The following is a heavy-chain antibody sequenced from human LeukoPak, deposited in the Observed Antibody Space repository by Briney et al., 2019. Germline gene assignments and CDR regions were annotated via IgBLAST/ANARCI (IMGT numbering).Heavy chain of an antibody. CDR3: ARDLTDNWFGP. CDR2: INPDSGGT. Sequence: ASVKVSCKASEYTSTGYYMHWVRQSPGQELEWMGWINPDSGGTNYAQIFRGRVTMTRDTSISTAYMELSRLRSDDTGVYYCARDLTDNWFGPWGQGTLVTVSS. J-gene: IGHJ5*02. V-gene: IGHV1-2*02. CDR1: EYTSTGYY. D-gene: IGHD3-9*01.